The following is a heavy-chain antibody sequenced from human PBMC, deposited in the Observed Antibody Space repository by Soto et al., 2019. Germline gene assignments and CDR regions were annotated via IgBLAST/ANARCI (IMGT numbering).Heavy chain of an antibody. CDR2: IYYSGST. CDR1: GGSISSGDYY. V-gene: IGHV4-30-4*01. Sequence: SETLSLTCTVSGGSISSGDYYWSWIRQPPGKGLEWIGYIYYSGSTYYNPSLKSRVTISVDTSKNQFSLKLSSVTAADTAVYYCARGHIPDGYYFDYWGQGTLVTVSS. J-gene: IGHJ4*02. D-gene: IGHD2-21*01. CDR3: ARGHIPDGYYFDY.